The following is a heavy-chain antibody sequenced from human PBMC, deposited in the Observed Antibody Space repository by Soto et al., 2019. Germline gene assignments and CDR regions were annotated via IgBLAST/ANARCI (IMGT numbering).Heavy chain of an antibody. V-gene: IGHV1-46*01. D-gene: IGHD1-26*01. CDR1: GYTFTSYY. Sequence: ASVKVSCKASGYTFTSYYMHWVRQAPGQGLEWMGIINPSGGSTSYAQKFQGRVTMTRDTSTSTVYMELSSLRSEDTAVYYCARPRYSRSYPYYFDYWGQGTLVTVSS. CDR3: ARPRYSRSYPYYFDY. CDR2: INPSGGST. J-gene: IGHJ4*02.